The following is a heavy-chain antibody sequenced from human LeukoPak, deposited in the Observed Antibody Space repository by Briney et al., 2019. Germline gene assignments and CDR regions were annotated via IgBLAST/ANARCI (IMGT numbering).Heavy chain of an antibody. CDR2: ISGSGGST. D-gene: IGHD5-24*01. CDR1: GFTFSSYG. CDR3: AKSRRRDGYNWAFDI. V-gene: IGHV3-23*01. Sequence: GGSLRLSCAASGFTFSSYGMSWVRQAPGNGLEWVSAISGSGGSTYYADSVKGRFTISRDNSKNTLYLQMNSLRAEDTAVYYCAKSRRRDGYNWAFDIWGQGTMVTVSS. J-gene: IGHJ3*02.